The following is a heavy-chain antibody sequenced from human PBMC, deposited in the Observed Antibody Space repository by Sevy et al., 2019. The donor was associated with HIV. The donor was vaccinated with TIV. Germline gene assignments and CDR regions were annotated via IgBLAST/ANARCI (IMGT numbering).Heavy chain of an antibody. Sequence: GGSLRLSCAASGFTFSPYWMTWVRQAPGKGLEWGANIRPDGSDKYYADSVKGRFTIARDNAKNSLYLKMNSLRADDSAMYYCARGVGLDCWGQGALVTVSS. CDR1: GFTFSPYW. J-gene: IGHJ4*02. V-gene: IGHV3-7*04. D-gene: IGHD1-26*01. CDR2: IRPDGSDK. CDR3: ARGVGLDC.